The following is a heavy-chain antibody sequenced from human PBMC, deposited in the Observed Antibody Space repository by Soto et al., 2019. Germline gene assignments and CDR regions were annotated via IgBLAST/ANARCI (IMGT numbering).Heavy chain of an antibody. CDR1: GFTFSSFW. CDR2: INTDGSST. D-gene: IGHD3-10*01. CDR3: AKRGVDTFGLTY. Sequence: EVQLVESGGGLVQPGGSLRLSCAVSGFTFSSFWMHWVRQAPGEGLVWVSRINTDGSSTSYADSVKGRFTISRDNAKNTLHLQMMSLRVEDTAMYYCAKRGVDTFGLTYWGQGTLVTVSS. V-gene: IGHV3-74*01. J-gene: IGHJ4*02.